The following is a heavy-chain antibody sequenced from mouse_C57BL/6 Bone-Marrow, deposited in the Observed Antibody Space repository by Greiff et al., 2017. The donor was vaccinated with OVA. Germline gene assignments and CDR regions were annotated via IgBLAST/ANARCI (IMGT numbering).Heavy chain of an antibody. D-gene: IGHD1-1*01. CDR3: ARRDLITTVVDYYAMDY. Sequence: EVMLVESGGGLVQPGGSLKLSCAASGFTFSDYYMYWVRQTPEKRLEWVAYISNGGGSTYYPDTVQGRFTISRDHATNTLYLQMSRLKSEDTAMYYCARRDLITTVVDYYAMDYWGQGTSVTVSS. V-gene: IGHV5-12*01. CDR2: ISNGGGST. J-gene: IGHJ4*01. CDR1: GFTFSDYY.